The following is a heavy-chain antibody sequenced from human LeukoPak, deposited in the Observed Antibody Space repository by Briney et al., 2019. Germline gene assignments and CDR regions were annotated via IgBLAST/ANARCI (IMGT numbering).Heavy chain of an antibody. V-gene: IGHV3-43*01. CDR2: ISWDGGST. CDR3: AKESYDSSVDY. D-gene: IGHD3-22*01. J-gene: IGHJ4*02. Sequence: GGSVRLSCAASGFTFDDYTMHWVRQAPGKGLEWVSLISWDGGSTDYADSVQGRFTISRDNSKNSLYLQMNSLRSEDTALYYCAKESYDSSVDYWGQGTLVTVSS. CDR1: GFTFDDYT.